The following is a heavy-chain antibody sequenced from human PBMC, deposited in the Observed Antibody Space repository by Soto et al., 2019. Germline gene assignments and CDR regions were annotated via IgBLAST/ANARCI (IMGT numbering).Heavy chain of an antibody. J-gene: IGHJ1*01. CDR3: ASYSSSSAGRFQH. V-gene: IGHV3-48*04. D-gene: IGHD6-6*01. CDR1: GFTFSSYS. Sequence: GGSLRLSCAASGFTFSSYSMNWVRQAPGKGLEWVSYISSSSSTIYYADSVKGRFTISRDNAKNSLYLQMNSLRAEDTAVYYCASYSSSSAGRFQHWGQGTLVTVSS. CDR2: ISSSSSTI.